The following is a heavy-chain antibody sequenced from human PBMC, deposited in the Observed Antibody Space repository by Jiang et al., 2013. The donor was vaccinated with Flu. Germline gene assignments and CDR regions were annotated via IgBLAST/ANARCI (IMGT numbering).Heavy chain of an antibody. CDR3: ATDPYYYDSSGYPFDY. CDR1: GGSISSSSYY. V-gene: IGHV4-39*07. J-gene: IGHJ4*02. CDR2: IYYSGST. D-gene: IGHD3-22*01. Sequence: LLKPSETLSLTCTVSGGSISSSSYYWGWIRQPPGKGLEWIGSIYYSGSTYYNPSLKSRVTISVDTSKNQFSLKLSSVTAADTAVYYCATDPYYYDSSGYPFDYWGQGTLVTVSS.